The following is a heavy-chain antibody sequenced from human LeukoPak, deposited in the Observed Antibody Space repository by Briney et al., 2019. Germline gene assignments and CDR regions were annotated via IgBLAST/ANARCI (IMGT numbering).Heavy chain of an antibody. J-gene: IGHJ4*02. CDR2: IKKKTEGGTT. Sequence: GGSLRLSCAASGFTFRNAWMSWVRQAPGKGLEWIGRIKKKTEGGTTDYAAPVKGRFTISRDDSKNTLYLQMNSLKTEDTAVYYCTTAVGGTEDFDYWGQGTLVTVSS. D-gene: IGHD1-26*01. CDR3: TTAVGGTEDFDY. CDR1: GFTFRNAW. V-gene: IGHV3-15*01.